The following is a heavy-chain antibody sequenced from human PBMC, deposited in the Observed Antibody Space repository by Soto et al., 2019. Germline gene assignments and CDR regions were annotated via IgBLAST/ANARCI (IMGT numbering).Heavy chain of an antibody. Sequence: GASVKVSCKASGYSFANYTIHWVRQAPGQGLEWMGWLNPDTASTKFSPKFQGRVIITRDKSANTAFMQLTSLTSEDTALYYCARGGGYDGSGAYYRGYFDHWGRGTLVTVSS. CDR1: GYSFANYT. CDR3: ARGGGYDGSGAYYRGYFDH. D-gene: IGHD3-10*01. J-gene: IGHJ4*02. CDR2: LNPDTAST. V-gene: IGHV1-3*01.